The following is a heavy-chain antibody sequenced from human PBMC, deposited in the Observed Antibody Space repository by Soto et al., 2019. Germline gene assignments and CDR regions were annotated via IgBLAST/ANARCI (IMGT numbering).Heavy chain of an antibody. CDR1: GFTFSNAW. D-gene: IGHD3-3*01. J-gene: IGHJ4*02. CDR3: TTAPYYDFWSGYKPLDY. V-gene: IGHV3-15*01. Sequence: PGGSLRLSCAASGFTFSNAWVGWVRQAAGRWLGWVGRIICKIDGGTTNCAAAVKGRFTISKDDSKNTLYLQMNSLKTEDTAVYYCTTAPYYDFWSGYKPLDYWGQGTLVTVSS. CDR2: IICKIDGGTT.